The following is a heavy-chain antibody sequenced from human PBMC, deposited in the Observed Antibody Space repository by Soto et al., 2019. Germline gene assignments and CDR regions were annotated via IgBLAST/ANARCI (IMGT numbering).Heavy chain of an antibody. V-gene: IGHV3-23*01. CDR3: AKGELVVVPAATFYYYYGMDV. CDR1: GFTFSSYA. CDR2: ISGSGGST. Sequence: GGSLRLSCAASGFTFSSYAMSWVRQAPGKGLEWVSAISGSGGSTYYADSVKGRFTISRDNSKNTLYLQMNSLRAEDTAVYYCAKGELVVVPAATFYYYYGMDVWGQGTTVTVSS. J-gene: IGHJ6*02. D-gene: IGHD2-2*01.